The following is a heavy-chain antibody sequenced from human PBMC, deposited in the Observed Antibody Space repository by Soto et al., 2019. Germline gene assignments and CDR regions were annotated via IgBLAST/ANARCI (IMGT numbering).Heavy chain of an antibody. CDR2: IQSDGSSI. V-gene: IGHV3-74*01. D-gene: IGHD6-19*01. Sequence: RLSCAASGFIFNNYWMHWVRQVPGKGLMWVSRIQSDGSSIDYADSVKGRFTISRDNAKNTVYLQMNSLRAEDTAVYYCAKGVPGIAVAGTGYFQHWGQGTLVTVSS. CDR3: AKGVPGIAVAGTGYFQH. J-gene: IGHJ1*01. CDR1: GFIFNNYW.